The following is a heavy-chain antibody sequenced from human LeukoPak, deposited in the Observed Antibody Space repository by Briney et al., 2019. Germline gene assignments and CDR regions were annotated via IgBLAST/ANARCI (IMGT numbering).Heavy chain of an antibody. V-gene: IGHV1-18*01. CDR3: ARDRRGLWFGDLYYMDV. J-gene: IGHJ6*03. CDR1: GYTFTSYG. D-gene: IGHD3-10*01. Sequence: ASVKVSCKASGYTFTSYGISWVRQAPGQGLEWMGWISAYNGNTNYAQKLQGRVTMTTDTSTSTAYMELRSLRSDDTAVYYCARDRRGLWFGDLYYMDVWGKGTTVTISS. CDR2: ISAYNGNT.